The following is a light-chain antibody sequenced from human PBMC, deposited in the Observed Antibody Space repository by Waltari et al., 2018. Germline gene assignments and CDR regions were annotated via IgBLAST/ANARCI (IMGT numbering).Light chain of an antibody. V-gene: IGKV3-15*01. Sequence: EIVMTQSPATLSVSPGERATLPCRASQSVSSNLAWYQQKPGQAPRLLIYGGSTRTTGIPARFSGSGSGTDFTLTISSLQSEDFAVYYCQQYNNWPLTFGGGTKVEIK. CDR1: QSVSSN. CDR3: QQYNNWPLT. J-gene: IGKJ4*01. CDR2: GGS.